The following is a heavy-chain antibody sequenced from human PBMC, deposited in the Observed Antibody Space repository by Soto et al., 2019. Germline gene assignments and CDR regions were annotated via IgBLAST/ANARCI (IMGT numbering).Heavy chain of an antibody. CDR3: ATNYGSGSAHFDY. Sequence: QVQLVQSGAEVKKPGSSVKVSCTASGGTFNFYSISWVRQAHGQGLEWVGRVIPMVGMSEYAQKFQGRVTITADKSTSTAYMNLRSLRSEDTAVYYCATNYGSGSAHFDYWRQGTLVTVSS. D-gene: IGHD3-10*01. V-gene: IGHV1-69*02. J-gene: IGHJ4*02. CDR1: GGTFNFYS. CDR2: VIPMVGMS.